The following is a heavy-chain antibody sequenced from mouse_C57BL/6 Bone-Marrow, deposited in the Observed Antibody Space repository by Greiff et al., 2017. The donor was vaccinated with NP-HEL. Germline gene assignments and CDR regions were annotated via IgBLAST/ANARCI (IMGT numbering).Heavy chain of an antibody. V-gene: IGHV1-9*01. J-gene: IGHJ2*01. CDR3: ARVVYYGTPPSYFDY. D-gene: IGHD2-1*01. CDR1: GYTFTGYW. Sequence: QVQLKESGAELMKPGASVKLSCKATGYTFTGYWIEWVKQRPGHGLEWIGEILPGSGSTNYNEKFKGKATFTAATSSNTAYMHLSALTTEDTAIYYCARVVYYGTPPSYFDYWGQGTTLTVSS. CDR2: ILPGSGST.